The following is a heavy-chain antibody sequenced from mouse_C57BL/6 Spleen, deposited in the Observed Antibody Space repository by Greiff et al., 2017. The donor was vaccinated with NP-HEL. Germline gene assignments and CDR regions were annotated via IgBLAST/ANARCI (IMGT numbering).Heavy chain of an antibody. CDR1: GYTFTSYG. V-gene: IGHV1-81*01. J-gene: IGHJ2*01. Sequence: VKLQESGAELARPGASVKLSCKASGYTFTSYGISWVKQRTGQGLEWIGEIYPRSGNTYYNEKFKGKATLTADKSSSTAYMELRSLTSEDSAVYFCARGGGYYGSSEDYFDYWGQGTTLTVSS. D-gene: IGHD1-1*01. CDR2: IYPRSGNT. CDR3: ARGGGYYGSSEDYFDY.